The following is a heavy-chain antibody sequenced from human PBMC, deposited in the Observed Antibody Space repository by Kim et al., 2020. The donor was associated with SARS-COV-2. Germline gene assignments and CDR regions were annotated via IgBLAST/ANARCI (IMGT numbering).Heavy chain of an antibody. CDR2: INHSGST. J-gene: IGHJ4*02. V-gene: IGHV4-34*01. CDR3: ARTDGGNSGVSRLYYFDY. D-gene: IGHD2-21*02. Sequence: SETLSLTCAVYGGSFSGYYWSWIRQPPGKGLEWIGEINHSGSTNYNPSLKSRVTISVDTSKNQFSLKLSSVTAADTAVYYCARTDGGNSGVSRLYYFDYWGQGTLVTVSS. CDR1: GGSFSGYY.